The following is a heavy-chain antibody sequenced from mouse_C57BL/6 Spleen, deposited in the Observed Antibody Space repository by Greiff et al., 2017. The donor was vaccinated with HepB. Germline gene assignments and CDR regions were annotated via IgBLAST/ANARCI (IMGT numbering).Heavy chain of an antibody. CDR2: ISSGGDYI. CDR1: GFTFSSYA. D-gene: IGHD2-4*01. J-gene: IGHJ4*01. V-gene: IGHV5-9-1*02. CDR3: TRDGDYDSYAMDY. Sequence: EVKLMESGEGLVKPGGSLKLSCAASGFTFSSYAMSWVRQTPEKRLEWVAYISSGGDYIYYADTVKGRFTISRDNARNTLYLQMSSLKSEDTAMYYWTRDGDYDSYAMDYWGQGTSVTVSS.